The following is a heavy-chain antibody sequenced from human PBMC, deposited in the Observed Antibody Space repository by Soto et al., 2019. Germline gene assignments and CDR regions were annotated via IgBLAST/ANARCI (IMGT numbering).Heavy chain of an antibody. V-gene: IGHV3-49*03. CDR2: IRSETFGGTA. Sequence: GWCXRLSCSAAVFTCGDYCINWFRHAPGKGLELISFIRSETFGGTAEYAASVKGRFIISRDDSKRTTYLQLNDLKAEDTAVYYCTTEDRFFNYGMDVSGQGTTV. CDR1: VFTCGDYC. D-gene: IGHD3-16*01. J-gene: IGHJ6*01. CDR3: TTEDRFFNYGMDV.